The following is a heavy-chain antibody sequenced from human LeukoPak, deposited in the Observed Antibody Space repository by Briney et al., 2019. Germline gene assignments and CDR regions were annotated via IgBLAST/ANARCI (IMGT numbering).Heavy chain of an antibody. CDR2: IYYSGNT. CDR3: ARDRYYYDSSSYFSAFDT. CDR1: GGSISSYY. Sequence: SETLSLTCTVSGGSISSYYWSWIRQPPGKGLEWIGYIYYSGNTNYNPSLKSRVTMSVDSSKNQFSLKLRSVTAADTAVYYCARDRYYYDSSSYFSAFDTWGQGTMVTVSS. J-gene: IGHJ3*02. D-gene: IGHD3-22*01. V-gene: IGHV4-59*12.